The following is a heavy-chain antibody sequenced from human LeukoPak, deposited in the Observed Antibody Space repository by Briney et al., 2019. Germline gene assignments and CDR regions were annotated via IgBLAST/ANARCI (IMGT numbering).Heavy chain of an antibody. V-gene: IGHV1-69*05. CDR2: IIPIFGTA. CDR3: ARVGYDFWSDPNWFDP. CDR1: GGTFSSYA. J-gene: IGHJ5*02. D-gene: IGHD3-3*01. Sequence: GASVKVSCKASGGTFSSYAISWVRQAPGQGLEWMGGIIPIFGTANYAQKFQGRVTITTDESTSTAYMELSGLRSEDTAVYYCARVGYDFWSDPNWFDPWGQGTLVTVSS.